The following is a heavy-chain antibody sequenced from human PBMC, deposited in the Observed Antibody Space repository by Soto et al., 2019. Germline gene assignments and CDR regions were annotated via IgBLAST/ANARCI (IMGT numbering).Heavy chain of an antibody. D-gene: IGHD1-26*01. CDR2: ISSNGGST. CDR1: GFTFSNYA. V-gene: IGHV3-64*01. Sequence: EVQLVESGGGLVQPGGSLRLSCAASGFTFSNYAMHWVRQAPGKGLEYVSTISSNGGSTYYANSVKGRFTISRDNYKQTLYLEMGGLRAEVMAVYYCARGGAQFDYWGQGALVTVSS. J-gene: IGHJ4*02. CDR3: ARGGAQFDY.